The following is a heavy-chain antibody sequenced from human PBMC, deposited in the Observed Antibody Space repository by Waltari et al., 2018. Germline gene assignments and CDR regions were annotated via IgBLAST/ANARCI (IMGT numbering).Heavy chain of an antibody. J-gene: IGHJ6*03. CDR2: IYHSGST. CDR1: GHPITTSY. D-gene: IGHD3-10*01. V-gene: IGHV4-59*01. CDR3: ARDSGMEHGLSSGSWFYYMDV. Sequence: QVQLLESGPRLVKPSETLSLTCSVSGHPITTSYWSWLRPSPGKGLEWIGYIYHSGSTVYNPSLRSRATISVDTSKNQFSLKVTSVTAADTAVYYCARDSGMEHGLSSGSWFYYMDVWGKGTTVTISS.